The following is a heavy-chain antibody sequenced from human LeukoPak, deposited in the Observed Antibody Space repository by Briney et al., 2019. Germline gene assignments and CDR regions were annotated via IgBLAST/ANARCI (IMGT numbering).Heavy chain of an antibody. CDR2: IYYSGST. CDR3: ARDQPGYDILTGYYSLHYFDY. J-gene: IGHJ4*02. Sequence: PSETLSLTCTVSGGSISSYYWSWIRQPPGKGPEWIGYIYYSGSTNYNPSLKSRVTISVDTSKNQFSLKLSSVTAADTAVYYCARDQPGYDILTGYYSLHYFDYWGQGTLVTVSS. V-gene: IGHV4-59*01. D-gene: IGHD3-9*01. CDR1: GGSISSYY.